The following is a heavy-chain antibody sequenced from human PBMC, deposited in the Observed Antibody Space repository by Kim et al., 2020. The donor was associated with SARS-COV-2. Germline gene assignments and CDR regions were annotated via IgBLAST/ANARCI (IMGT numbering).Heavy chain of an antibody. V-gene: IGHV3-23*01. J-gene: IGHJ4*02. Sequence: ADSVKGRFTISRDNSKNTLYLQMNSLRAEDTAVYYCAKSGPMVQILLFDYWGQGTLVTVSS. CDR3: AKSGPMVQILLFDY. D-gene: IGHD3-10*01.